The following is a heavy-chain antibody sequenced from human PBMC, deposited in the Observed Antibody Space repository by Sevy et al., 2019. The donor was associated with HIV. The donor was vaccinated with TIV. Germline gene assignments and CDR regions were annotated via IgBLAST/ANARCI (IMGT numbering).Heavy chain of an antibody. CDR2: ISHDERYK. CDR1: GFTFSNYD. Sequence: GSLRLSRAASGFTFSNYDMHWVRQAPGKGLDWVAVISHDERYKNYAESVKVRFTISRDNFKNTLFLQMDSLRPEDTAVYFCARLVSCGGDCYYLDSWGQGALVTVSS. V-gene: IGHV3-30*04. J-gene: IGHJ4*02. D-gene: IGHD2-21*02. CDR3: ARLVSCGGDCYYLDS.